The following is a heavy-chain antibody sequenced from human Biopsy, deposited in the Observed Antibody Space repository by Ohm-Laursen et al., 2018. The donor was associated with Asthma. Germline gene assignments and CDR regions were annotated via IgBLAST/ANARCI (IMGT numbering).Heavy chain of an antibody. Sequence: SQTLSLTCRVSGGSISSGGYYWSWIRQHPGKGLEWIGYIYDSGSTYYNPSLKSRLTIAVDPSKNQFSLKVTSVTAADTAVYYCARPITGTRNAFDIWGQGTMATVSS. V-gene: IGHV4-31*03. J-gene: IGHJ3*02. CDR3: ARPITGTRNAFDI. CDR1: GGSISSGGYY. D-gene: IGHD1-20*01. CDR2: IYDSGST.